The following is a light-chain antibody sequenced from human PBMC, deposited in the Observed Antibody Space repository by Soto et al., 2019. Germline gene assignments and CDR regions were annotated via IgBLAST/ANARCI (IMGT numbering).Light chain of an antibody. CDR2: DVD. V-gene: IGLV2-11*01. Sequence: QSVLTQRRAVSGSPGQSVTISCTGTSSDVGGYNYVSWYQHHPGKAPKLMIYDVDKRPSGVPGRFSGSKSGNTASLTISGLQAEDEADYYCCSYAGSYPFVFGTGTKVTVL. J-gene: IGLJ1*01. CDR1: SSDVGGYNY. CDR3: CSYAGSYPFV.